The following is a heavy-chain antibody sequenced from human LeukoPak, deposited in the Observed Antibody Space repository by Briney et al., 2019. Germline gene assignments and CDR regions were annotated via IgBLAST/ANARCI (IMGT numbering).Heavy chain of an antibody. Sequence: PGGSLRLSCAASGFTFSSYWMSWVRQAPGKGLEGVSYISSSGSTIYYADSVKGRFTISRDNAKNSLYLQMNSLRAEDTAVYYCAKSARDYDFWQHSYYYYMDVWGKGTTVTVSS. D-gene: IGHD3-3*01. J-gene: IGHJ6*03. CDR1: GFTFSSYW. V-gene: IGHV3-48*04. CDR3: AKSARDYDFWQHSYYYYMDV. CDR2: ISSSGSTI.